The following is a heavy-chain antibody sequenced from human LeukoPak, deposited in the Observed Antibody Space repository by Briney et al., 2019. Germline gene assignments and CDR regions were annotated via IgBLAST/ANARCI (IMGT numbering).Heavy chain of an antibody. Sequence: SQTLSLTCAISGDSFSNNIATWNWVRQSPSRGLEWLGRTYYRSRWGSDYAISVKGRITINPDTSRNQFSLQLNSVTPEDTAVYYCVRDSDDYYWALDFWGQGTPVTVSS. D-gene: IGHD3-10*01. J-gene: IGHJ4*02. CDR2: TYYRSRWGS. CDR1: GDSFSNNIAT. V-gene: IGHV6-1*01. CDR3: VRDSDDYYWALDF.